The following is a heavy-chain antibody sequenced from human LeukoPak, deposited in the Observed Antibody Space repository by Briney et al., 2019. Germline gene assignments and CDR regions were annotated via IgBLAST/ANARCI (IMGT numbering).Heavy chain of an antibody. CDR1: GGSISSSSYY. J-gene: IGHJ5*02. V-gene: IGHV4-39*07. CDR2: IYYSGST. D-gene: IGHD3-10*01. Sequence: PSETLSLTCTVSGGSISSSSYYWGWIRQPPGKGLEWIGSIYYSGSTYYYPSLKSRVTISVDTSKNQFSLKLSSVTAADTAVYYCARDRSGSYSSGWWFDPWGQGTLVTVSS. CDR3: ARDRSGSYSSGWWFDP.